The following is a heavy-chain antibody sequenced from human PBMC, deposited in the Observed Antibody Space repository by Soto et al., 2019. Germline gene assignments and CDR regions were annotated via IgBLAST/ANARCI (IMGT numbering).Heavy chain of an antibody. V-gene: IGHV3-30*18. CDR3: AQGGTMVRGPRGYFDY. CDR1: GFTFSSYG. Sequence: QVQLVESGGGVVQPGRSLRLSCAASGFTFSSYGMHWVRQAPGKGLEWVAVISYDGSNKYYADSVKGRFTISRDNSKNTLYLQMNSLRAEDTAVYYCAQGGTMVRGPRGYFDYWGQGTLVTVSS. CDR2: ISYDGSNK. J-gene: IGHJ4*02. D-gene: IGHD3-10*01.